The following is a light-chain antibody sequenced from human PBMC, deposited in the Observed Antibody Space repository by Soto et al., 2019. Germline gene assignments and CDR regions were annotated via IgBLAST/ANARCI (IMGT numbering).Light chain of an antibody. V-gene: IGKV1-39*01. CDR3: QQTYSTPWT. CDR2: AAS. Sequence: DIQMTQSPSSLSASVGDRVTITCRASQSINTYLNWYQQRPGKAPKVLIYAASSLESGVPSRFSGSRAGTDFTLTISSLQPEDFATYSCQQTYSTPWTFGQGTKVDIK. CDR1: QSINTY. J-gene: IGKJ1*01.